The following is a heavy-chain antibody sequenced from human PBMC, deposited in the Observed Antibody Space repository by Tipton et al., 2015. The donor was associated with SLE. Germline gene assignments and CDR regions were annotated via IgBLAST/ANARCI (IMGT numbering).Heavy chain of an antibody. CDR2: ITSSGYT. CDR3: ARDHFLDY. J-gene: IGHJ4*02. V-gene: IGHV4-59*11. CDR1: GGSISSHY. D-gene: IGHD2/OR15-2a*01. Sequence: GLVKPSETLSLTCTVSGGSISSHYWSWIRQPPGKGLEWIGFITSSGYTNYNPSLQSRVTISIDTSKNQCSLKLSSMSAADTAVYYCARDHFLDYWGQGILVNVSS.